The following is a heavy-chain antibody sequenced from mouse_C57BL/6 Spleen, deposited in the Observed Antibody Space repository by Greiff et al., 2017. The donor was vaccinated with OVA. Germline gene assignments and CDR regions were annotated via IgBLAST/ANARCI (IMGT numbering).Heavy chain of an antibody. CDR1: GFTFSSYA. CDR2: ISSGGDYI. D-gene: IGHD3-2*02. J-gene: IGHJ4*01. CDR3: TRDQLRLREHYAMDY. V-gene: IGHV5-9-1*02. Sequence: EVKLVESGEGLVKPGGALKLSCAAAGFTFSSYAMSWVRQTPERRLECVAYISSGGDYIYYAVTVKGRSTISRDNASNTLYLQMSSLKSEDTAMYYCTRDQLRLREHYAMDYWGQGTSVTVSS.